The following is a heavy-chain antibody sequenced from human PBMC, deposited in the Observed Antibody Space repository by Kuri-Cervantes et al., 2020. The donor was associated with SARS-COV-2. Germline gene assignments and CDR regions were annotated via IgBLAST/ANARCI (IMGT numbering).Heavy chain of an antibody. Sequence: SETLSLTCAVYGGSFSGYYWSWIRQPPGKGLEWIGEINHSGSTNYNPSLKSRVTISVDTSKNQFSLKLSSVTAADTAVYYCARGFEDCSSTSCYPGGFDPWGQGTRVTRYS. CDR1: GGSFSGYY. V-gene: IGHV4-34*01. CDR3: ARGFEDCSSTSCYPGGFDP. J-gene: IGHJ5*02. CDR2: INHSGST. D-gene: IGHD2-2*01.